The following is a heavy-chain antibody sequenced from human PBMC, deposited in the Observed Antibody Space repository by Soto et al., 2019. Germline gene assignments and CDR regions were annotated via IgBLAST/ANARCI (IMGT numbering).Heavy chain of an antibody. CDR1: GFTFSDHY. CDR2: RRHKANSYTT. CDR3: ASTSRGDPRDFDY. J-gene: IGHJ4*02. Sequence: EVQLVESGGGLVQPGGSLRLSCAVSGFTFSDHYMDWVRQAPGKGLEWVDRRRHKANSYTTEYAASEKGRFTISSDDSKASLYLQMNSLKTEDTAVYYCASTSRGDPRDFDYWGQGTLVTVSS. V-gene: IGHV3-72*01. D-gene: IGHD3-16*01.